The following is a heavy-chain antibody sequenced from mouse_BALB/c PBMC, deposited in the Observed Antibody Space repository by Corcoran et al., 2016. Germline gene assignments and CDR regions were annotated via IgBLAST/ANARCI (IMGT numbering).Heavy chain of an antibody. J-gene: IGHJ2*01. CDR1: GYTFTNYG. Sequence: QIQLVQSGPELKKPGETVKISCKASGYTFTNYGMNWVKQAPGKGLKWMGWINTYTGEPTYADDFKGRFAFSLETSASTAYLQINNLKNEDTATYFCARGDYGSGYYFDYWGQGTTLTVSS. CDR3: ARGDYGSGYYFDY. CDR2: INTYTGEP. D-gene: IGHD1-1*01. V-gene: IGHV9-3-1*01.